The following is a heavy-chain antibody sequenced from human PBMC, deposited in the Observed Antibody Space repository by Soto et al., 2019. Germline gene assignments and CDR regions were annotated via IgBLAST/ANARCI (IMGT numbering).Heavy chain of an antibody. CDR1: GFSLSTSGVG. CDR3: AHRRPHDYGDYVERVYFDY. CDR2: IYWDDDK. Sequence: SGPTLVNPTQTLTLTCTFSGFSLSTSGVGVGWIRQPPGKALEWLALIYWDDDKRYSPSLKSRLTITKDTSKNQVVLTMTNMDPVDTATYYCAHRRPHDYGDYVERVYFDYWGQGTLVTVSS. D-gene: IGHD4-17*01. V-gene: IGHV2-5*02. J-gene: IGHJ4*02.